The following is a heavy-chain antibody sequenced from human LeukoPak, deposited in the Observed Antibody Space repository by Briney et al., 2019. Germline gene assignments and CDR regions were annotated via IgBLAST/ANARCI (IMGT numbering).Heavy chain of an antibody. CDR3: ARGLAYCGGDCWVWFDP. CDR2: IYHSGST. J-gene: IGHJ5*02. V-gene: IGHV4-30-2*01. D-gene: IGHD2-21*02. Sequence: SQTLSLTCAVSGGSISSGGYSWSWIRQPPGKGLEWIGYIYHSGSTYYNPSLKSRVTISVDRFKNQFSLKLSSVTAADTAVYYCARGLAYCGGDCWVWFDPWGQGTLVTVSS. CDR1: GGSISSGGYS.